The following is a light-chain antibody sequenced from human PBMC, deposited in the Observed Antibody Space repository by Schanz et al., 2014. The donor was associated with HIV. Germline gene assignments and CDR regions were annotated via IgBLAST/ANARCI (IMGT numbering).Light chain of an antibody. CDR1: QSVSSN. V-gene: IGKV3-20*01. J-gene: IGKJ1*01. CDR3: QQYGGSPT. CDR2: DAS. Sequence: EIVMTQSPATLSVSPGERATLSCRASQSVSSNLAWYQQKPGQAPRLLIYDASTRAAGIPDRFSGSGSGSTFTLIISRLEPADAAVYYCQQYGGSPTFGQGTKVEIK.